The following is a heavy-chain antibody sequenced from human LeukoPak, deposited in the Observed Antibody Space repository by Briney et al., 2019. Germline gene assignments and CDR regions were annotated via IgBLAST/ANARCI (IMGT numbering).Heavy chain of an antibody. Sequence: DPGGSLRLSCAASGFTFSSYAMSWVRQAPGKGLEWVSAISGSGGSTYYADSVKGRFTISRDNSKNTLYLQMNSLRAEDTAVYYCAKSIGYYYRRLNYYFDYWGQGTLVTVSS. CDR1: GFTFSSYA. CDR2: ISGSGGST. D-gene: IGHD3-22*01. V-gene: IGHV3-23*01. J-gene: IGHJ4*02. CDR3: AKSIGYYYRRLNYYFDY.